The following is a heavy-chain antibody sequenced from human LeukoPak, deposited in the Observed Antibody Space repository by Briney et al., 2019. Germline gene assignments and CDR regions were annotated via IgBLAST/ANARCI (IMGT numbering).Heavy chain of an antibody. V-gene: IGHV3-9*01. CDR2: ISWNSGII. CDR3: ATFGELLG. D-gene: IGHD3-10*01. Sequence: GGSLRPSRAGSGFTFDDFTMDRVRPAPGQGLEWVSGISWNSGIIGYADSVKGRFTISRDNAKNSLYLQMNSLRAQDTALYYCATFGELLGWGQGTLVTVSS. J-gene: IGHJ4*02. CDR1: GFTFDDFT.